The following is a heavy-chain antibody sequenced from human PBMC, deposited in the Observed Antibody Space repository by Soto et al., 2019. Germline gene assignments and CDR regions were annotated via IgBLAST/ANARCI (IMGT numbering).Heavy chain of an antibody. V-gene: IGHV4-39*01. D-gene: IGHD3-10*01. CDR3: AHHPLWRFGELSDY. Sequence: SETLSLTCTVSGGSISSSSYYWGWIRQPPGKGLEWIGSIYYSGSTYYNPSLKSRVTISVDTSKNQFSLKLSSVTAADTAVYYCAHHPLWRFGELSDYWGQGTLVTVSS. CDR2: IYYSGST. J-gene: IGHJ4*02. CDR1: GGSISSSSYY.